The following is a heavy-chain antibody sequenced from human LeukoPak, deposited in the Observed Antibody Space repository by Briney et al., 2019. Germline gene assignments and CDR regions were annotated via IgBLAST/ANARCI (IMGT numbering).Heavy chain of an antibody. Sequence: PGGSLRLSCAASGFTVSGNYMSWVRQAPGKGLEWVSVLYSTGTIYYADSVKGRFTISRDNSKNTLYLQMNSLRAEDTAVYYCAKGDPAMAHFDYWGQGTLVTVSS. D-gene: IGHD5-18*01. J-gene: IGHJ4*02. CDR1: GFTVSGNY. CDR2: LYSTGTI. CDR3: AKGDPAMAHFDY. V-gene: IGHV3-53*01.